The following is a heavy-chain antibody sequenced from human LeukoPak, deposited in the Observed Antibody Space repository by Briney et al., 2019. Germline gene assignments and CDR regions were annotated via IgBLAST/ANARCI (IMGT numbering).Heavy chain of an antibody. CDR1: GGSFSGYY. CDR2: INHSGST. D-gene: IGHD2-15*01. CDR3: ARDVPRGYCSGASCYSFPDY. J-gene: IGHJ4*02. V-gene: IGHV4-34*01. Sequence: SETLSLTCAVYGGSFSGYYWSWIRQPPGKGLEWIGEINHSGSTNYNPSLKSRVTISVDTSKNQFSLKLSSVTAADTAVYYCARDVPRGYCSGASCYSFPDYWGQGTLVTVSS.